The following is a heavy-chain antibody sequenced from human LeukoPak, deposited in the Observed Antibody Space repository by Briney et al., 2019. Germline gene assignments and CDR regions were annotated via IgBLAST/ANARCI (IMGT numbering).Heavy chain of an antibody. V-gene: IGHV3-13*01. D-gene: IGHD2-2*01. CDR2: IGTAGDT. Sequence: GGSLRLSCAASGFTFSGYDMHWVRQATGKGLEWVSAIGTAGDTYYPGSVKGRFTISRENAKNSLYLQMNSLRAGDTAVYYCARGMGSTSHYYYYGMDVWGQGTTVTVSS. CDR3: ARGMGSTSHYYYYGMDV. CDR1: GFTFSGYD. J-gene: IGHJ6*02.